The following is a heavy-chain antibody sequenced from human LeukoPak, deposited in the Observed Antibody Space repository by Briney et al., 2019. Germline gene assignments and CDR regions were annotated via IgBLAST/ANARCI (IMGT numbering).Heavy chain of an antibody. CDR2: IYYSGST. J-gene: IGHJ4*02. CDR3: ARGPEQQLVYYFDY. V-gene: IGHV4-61*01. CDR1: GGSVSSGSYY. D-gene: IGHD6-13*01. Sequence: SETLSLTCTVSGGSVSSGSYYWSWIRQPPGKGLEWIGYIYYSGSTNYNPSLKSRVTISVDTSKNQFSLRLSSVTAADTAVYYCARGPEQQLVYYFDYWGQGTLVTVSS.